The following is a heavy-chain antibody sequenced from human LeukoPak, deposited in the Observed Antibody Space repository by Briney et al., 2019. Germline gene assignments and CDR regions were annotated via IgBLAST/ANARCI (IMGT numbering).Heavy chain of an antibody. V-gene: IGHV4-34*01. D-gene: IGHD3-3*01. Sequence: SETLPLTCAVYGGSFSGYYWSWIRQPPGKGLEWIGEINHSGSTNYNPSLKSRVTISVDTSKNQFSLKLSSVTAADTAVYYCARDGRYYDFWSGYSNYYYYYMDVWGKGTTVTVSS. CDR2: INHSGST. CDR1: GGSFSGYY. J-gene: IGHJ6*03. CDR3: ARDGRYYDFWSGYSNYYYYYMDV.